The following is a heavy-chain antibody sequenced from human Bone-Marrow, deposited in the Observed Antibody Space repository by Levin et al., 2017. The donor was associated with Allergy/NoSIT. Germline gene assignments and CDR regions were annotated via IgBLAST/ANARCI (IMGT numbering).Heavy chain of an antibody. CDR3: AREDVGMYGMDV. J-gene: IGHJ6*02. CDR2: INAGNGYT. V-gene: IGHV1-3*01. CDR1: GYTFTNYA. D-gene: IGHD6-13*01. Sequence: ASVKVSCKASGYTFTNYAMHWVRQAPGQRLEWVGWINAGNGYTKYSQNFQGRVTITRDRSASTAYMELSGLRYEDTAVYYCAREDVGMYGMDVWGQGTTVTVSS.